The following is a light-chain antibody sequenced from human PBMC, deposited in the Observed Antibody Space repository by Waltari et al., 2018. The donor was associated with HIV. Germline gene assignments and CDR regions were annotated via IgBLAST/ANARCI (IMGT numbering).Light chain of an antibody. V-gene: IGLV2-11*01. CDR2: DVN. J-gene: IGLJ2*01. Sequence: QSALTQPRSVAGSPGQSVPISCTGTSSDVGGYNYVSWYQHHPGKDPKFLIYDVNKRPSGVPDRFSGSKSGNTASLTISGLQAEDEADYYCCSYADNYPVVFGGGTKLTVL. CDR1: SSDVGGYNY. CDR3: CSYADNYPVV.